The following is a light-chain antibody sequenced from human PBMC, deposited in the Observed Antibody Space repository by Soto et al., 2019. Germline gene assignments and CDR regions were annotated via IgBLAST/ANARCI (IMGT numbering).Light chain of an antibody. V-gene: IGKV3-15*01. CDR3: QQDYKWTRT. J-gene: IGKJ5*01. CDR2: GAS. CDR1: QNIHTN. Sequence: EIVVTQTPTTLSLSPGNRATLSCRAGQNIHTNLAWYQQKPGQAPRLLFYGASTGATGLPARFSGSGSGTEFTLTINCLQAEECAVYYCQQDYKWTRTLGQGTRLEFK.